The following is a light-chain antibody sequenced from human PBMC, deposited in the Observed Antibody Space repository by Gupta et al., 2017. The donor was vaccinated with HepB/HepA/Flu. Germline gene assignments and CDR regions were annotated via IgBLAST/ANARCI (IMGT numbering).Light chain of an antibody. CDR1: QSVSSN. V-gene: IGKV3-15*01. CDR3: QQYNNWPPLT. J-gene: IGKJ4*01. Sequence: DIVMTQPPATLSVSPGERATLSCRASQSVSSNLAWYQQKPGQAPRLLIYGASTRATGIPARFSGSGSGTEFTLTISSLQSEDFAVYYCQQYNNWPPLTFGGGTKVEIK. CDR2: GAS.